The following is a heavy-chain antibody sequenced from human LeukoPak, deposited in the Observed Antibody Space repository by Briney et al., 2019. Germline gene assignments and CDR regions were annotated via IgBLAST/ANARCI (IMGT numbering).Heavy chain of an antibody. V-gene: IGHV1-69*04. CDR3: AGEYYSGDFDY. CDR1: GYTFTGYY. CDR2: IIPILGIA. Sequence: SVKVSCKASGYTFTGYYMHWVRQAPGQGLEWMGRIIPILGIANYAQKFQGRVTITADKSTSTAYMELSSLRSEDTAVYYCAGEYYSGDFDYWGQGTLVTVSS. D-gene: IGHD2-21*01. J-gene: IGHJ4*02.